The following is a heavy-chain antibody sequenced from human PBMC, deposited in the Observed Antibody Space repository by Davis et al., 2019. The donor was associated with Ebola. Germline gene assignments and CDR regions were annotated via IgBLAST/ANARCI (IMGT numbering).Heavy chain of an antibody. D-gene: IGHD1-1*01. V-gene: IGHV1-46*01. CDR3: ARAQFPTTSDH. CDR2: INPSGGST. Sequence: ASVKVSCKASGYTFITYYIHWVRQAPGQGLAWMGIINPSGGSTTYAQKFQGRVTMNRDTSTSTAYMELRSLRSEETAVYYCARAQFPTTSDHWGQGTLVIVSS. J-gene: IGHJ4*02. CDR1: GYTFITYY.